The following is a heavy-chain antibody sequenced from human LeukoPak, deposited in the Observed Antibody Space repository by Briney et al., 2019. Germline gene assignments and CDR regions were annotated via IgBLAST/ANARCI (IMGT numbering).Heavy chain of an antibody. CDR1: GGSISSSSYY. V-gene: IGHV4-39*07. CDR3: ARGRGSSWYRDRAFDI. D-gene: IGHD6-13*01. J-gene: IGHJ3*02. CDR2: IYYSGAT. Sequence: SETLSLTRTVSGGSISSSSYYWGWIRQPPGKGLEWIGSIYYSGATFYNPSLESRVTISVDTSKNQFSLKLSSVTAADTAVYYCARGRGSSWYRDRAFDIWGQGTMVTVSS.